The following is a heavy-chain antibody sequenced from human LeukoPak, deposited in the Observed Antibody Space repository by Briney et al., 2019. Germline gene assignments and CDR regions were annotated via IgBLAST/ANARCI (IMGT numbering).Heavy chain of an antibody. CDR1: GYSINNGYY. CDR2: IYHSGST. D-gene: IGHD2-2*01. CDR3: ARHWDIVVVPAAADWYFDL. V-gene: IGHV4-38-2*02. Sequence: PSETLSLTCTVSGYSINNGYYWAWIRQPPGKGLECIGNIYHSGSTYYNPSLKSRVTISVDTSKNQFSLKLSSVTAADTAVYYCARHWDIVVVPAAADWYFDLWGRGTLVTVSS. J-gene: IGHJ2*01.